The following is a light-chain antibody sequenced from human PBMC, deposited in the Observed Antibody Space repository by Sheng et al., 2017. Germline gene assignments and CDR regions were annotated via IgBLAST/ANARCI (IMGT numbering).Light chain of an antibody. CDR3: QLGTT. CDR2: GTS. CDR1: RSVSSN. J-gene: IGKJ2*01. Sequence: EIVMTQSPATLSVSLGERVTLSCRASRSVSSNLAWYQQKPGQVPRLLIYGTSTRASGIPARFSGSGSGTEFTLTISSLQSEDFAVYYCQLGTTFGQGTKLEIK. V-gene: IGKV3-15*01.